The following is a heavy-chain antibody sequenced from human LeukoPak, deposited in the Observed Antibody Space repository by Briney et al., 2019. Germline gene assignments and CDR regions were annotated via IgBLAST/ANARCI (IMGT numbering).Heavy chain of an antibody. CDR3: ARDVRAYSTSSSAFDI. V-gene: IGHV3-21*01. CDR2: ISSSSTYI. CDR1: GFTFSSYG. J-gene: IGHJ3*02. Sequence: PGGSLRLSCAASGFTFSSYGMSWVRQAPGKGLEWVSSISSSSTYIYYADSVEGRFTISRDNAKNSLYLQMNSLRAEDTAIYYCARDVRAYSTSSSAFDIWGQGTMVTVSS. D-gene: IGHD6-6*01.